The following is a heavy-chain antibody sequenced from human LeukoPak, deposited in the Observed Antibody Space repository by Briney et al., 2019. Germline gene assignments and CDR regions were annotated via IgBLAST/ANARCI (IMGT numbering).Heavy chain of an antibody. CDR1: EGTFSSYA. CDR2: IIPIFGTA. CDR3: ARERVTAISPFDY. D-gene: IGHD2-21*02. Sequence: SVKVSCKASEGTFSSYAISWVRQAPGQGLEWMGGIIPIFGTANYAQKFQGRVTITTDESTSTAYMELSSLRSEDTAVYYCARERVTAISPFDYWGQGTLVTVSS. J-gene: IGHJ4*02. V-gene: IGHV1-69*05.